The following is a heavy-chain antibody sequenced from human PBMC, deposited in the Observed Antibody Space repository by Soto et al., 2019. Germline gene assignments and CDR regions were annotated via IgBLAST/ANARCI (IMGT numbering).Heavy chain of an antibody. CDR1: GFTVSSHA. CDR3: TRSRRSILMVYGFGGMDV. D-gene: IGHD2-8*01. Sequence: GGSLRLSCAAAGFTVSSHAMSWVRQAPGKGLEWVSSISGSGDGTYYGDSVKGRFTISRDSSSSTLYLEMKNLRGEDTAVYFCTRSRRSILMVYGFGGMDVWGQGTTVTVSS. CDR2: ISGSGDGT. V-gene: IGHV3-23*01. J-gene: IGHJ6*02.